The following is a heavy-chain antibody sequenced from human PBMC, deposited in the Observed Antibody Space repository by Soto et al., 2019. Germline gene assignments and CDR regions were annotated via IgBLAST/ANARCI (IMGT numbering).Heavy chain of an antibody. CDR2: MSPGGNSQ. CDR1: GCTLNKHA. Sequence: GSLRLSGAAPGCTLNKHALHWIRQAPGEGLEWVAVMSPGGNSQYYADSVKGRFTISRDTSKSTLYLQMTSLRPEDTALYYCASGAAFYYDTSRYWGQGNLVTVSS. CDR3: ASGAAFYYDTSRY. D-gene: IGHD3-22*01. V-gene: IGHV3-30-3*01. J-gene: IGHJ4*02.